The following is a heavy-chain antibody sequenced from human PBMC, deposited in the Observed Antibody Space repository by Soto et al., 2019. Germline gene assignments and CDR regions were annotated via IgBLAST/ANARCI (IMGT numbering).Heavy chain of an antibody. J-gene: IGHJ4*02. CDR1: GGSVSSGSYY. V-gene: IGHV4-61*01. CDR2: IYYSGST. CDR3: ARDVEGSSFDY. D-gene: IGHD6-6*01. Sequence: SETLSLTCTVSGGSVSSGSYYWSWIRQPPGKGLEWIGYIYYSGSTNYNPSLKSRVTISVDTSKNQFSLKLSSVTAADTAVYYCARDVEGSSFDYWGQGTLVTVSS.